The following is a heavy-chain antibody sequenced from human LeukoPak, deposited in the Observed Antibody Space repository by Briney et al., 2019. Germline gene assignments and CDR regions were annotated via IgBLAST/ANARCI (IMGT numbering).Heavy chain of an antibody. Sequence: PGGSLRLSCAASGFTFSSYSMNWVRQAPGKGLEWVSSISSSSSYIYYADSVKGRFTISRDNAKNSLYLQMNSLRAEDTAVYYCARVDIVVVPAAMYGDYLDYWGQGTLVTVSS. CDR3: ARVDIVVVPAAMYGDYLDY. V-gene: IGHV3-21*01. J-gene: IGHJ4*02. CDR1: GFTFSSYS. D-gene: IGHD2-2*01. CDR2: ISSSSSYI.